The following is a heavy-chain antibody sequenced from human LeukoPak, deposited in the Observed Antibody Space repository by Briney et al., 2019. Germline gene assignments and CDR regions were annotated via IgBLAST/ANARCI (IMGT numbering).Heavy chain of an antibody. CDR2: ISSSGSAI. J-gene: IGHJ4*02. CDR1: GFTFSSYE. D-gene: IGHD6-6*01. CDR3: AREDSSSSGNVFDS. V-gene: IGHV3-48*03. Sequence: PGGSLRLSCAASGFTFSSYEMNWVRQAPGKGLEWVSYISSSGSAIYYADSVRGRFTISRDNAKNSLYLQMNSLRADDTAVYYCAREDSSSSGNVFDSWGQGTLVTVSS.